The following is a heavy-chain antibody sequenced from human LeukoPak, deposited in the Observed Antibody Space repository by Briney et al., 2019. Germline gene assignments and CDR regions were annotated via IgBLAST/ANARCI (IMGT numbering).Heavy chain of an antibody. D-gene: IGHD5-18*01. Sequence: GGSLRLSCAASGFTFSRHWMTWVRQAPGKGLEWVSSISSSSSYIYYADSVKGRFTISRDNAKNSLYLQMNSLRAEDTAVYYCARGWVDTAYDYWGQGTLVTVSS. J-gene: IGHJ4*02. V-gene: IGHV3-21*01. CDR2: ISSSSSYI. CDR1: GFTFSRHW. CDR3: ARGWVDTAYDY.